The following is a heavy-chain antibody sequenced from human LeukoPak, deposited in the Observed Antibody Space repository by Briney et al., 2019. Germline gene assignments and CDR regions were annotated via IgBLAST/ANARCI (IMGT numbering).Heavy chain of an antibody. CDR3: AKDERGDSSGYSLDY. Sequence: GGSLRLSCAASGFTFSSYWMSWVRQAPGKGLEWVSTISGSGGSTYYADSVKGRFTISRDNSKNSLYLQMNSLRTEDTALYYCAKDERGDSSGYSLDYWGQGTLVTVSS. CDR1: GFTFSSYW. J-gene: IGHJ4*02. V-gene: IGHV3-23*01. CDR2: ISGSGGST. D-gene: IGHD3-22*01.